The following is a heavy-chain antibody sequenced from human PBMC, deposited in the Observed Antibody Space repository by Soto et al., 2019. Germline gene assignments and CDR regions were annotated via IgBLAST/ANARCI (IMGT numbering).Heavy chain of an antibody. V-gene: IGHV3-30-3*01. CDR3: ARDRIDYYDSSGFDY. D-gene: IGHD3-22*01. CDR1: GFTFSSYA. Sequence: QVQLVESGGGVVQPGRSLRLSCAASGFTFSSYAMHWVRQAPGKVLEWVAVISYDGSNKYYADSVKGRFTISRDNSKNTLYLQMNSLRAEDTAVYYCARDRIDYYDSSGFDYWGQGTLVTVSS. J-gene: IGHJ4*02. CDR2: ISYDGSNK.